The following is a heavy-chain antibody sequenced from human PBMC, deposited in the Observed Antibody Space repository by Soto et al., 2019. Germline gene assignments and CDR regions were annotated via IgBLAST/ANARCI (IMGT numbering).Heavy chain of an antibody. CDR3: AKDGGITIFGVVIQTFDY. Sequence: GGSLRLSCAASGFTFSSYAMSWVRQAPGKGLEWVSAISGSGGSTYYADSVKGRFTISRDNSKNTLYLQMNSLRAEDTAVYYCAKDGGITIFGVVIQTFDYWGQGTLVTVSS. CDR1: GFTFSSYA. J-gene: IGHJ4*02. CDR2: ISGSGGST. V-gene: IGHV3-23*01. D-gene: IGHD3-3*01.